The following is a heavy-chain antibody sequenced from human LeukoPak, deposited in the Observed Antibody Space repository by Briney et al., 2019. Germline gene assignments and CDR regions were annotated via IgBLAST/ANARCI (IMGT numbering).Heavy chain of an antibody. CDR2: VSFDGLNK. CDR1: GFIFSSYG. Sequence: GSLRLSCAASGFIFSSYGMHWVRQASGKGLEWVAVVSFDGLNKYYAHSMNGRFTISRDNSKNTLYLQMSSLRTEDTAVYYCAKRMGPSIAAADVDYWGQGTLVTVSS. CDR3: AKRMGPSIAAADVDY. V-gene: IGHV3-30*18. J-gene: IGHJ4*02. D-gene: IGHD6-13*01.